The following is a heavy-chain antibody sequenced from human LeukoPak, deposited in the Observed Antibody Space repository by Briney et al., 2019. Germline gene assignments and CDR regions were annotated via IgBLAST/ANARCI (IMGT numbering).Heavy chain of an antibody. CDR3: ARVRVYSYGYLGY. V-gene: IGHV1-2*02. Sequence: ASVKVSCKASAYTFTGYYMHWVRQAPGQGLEWMGWINPNSGGTNYAQKFQGRVTMTRDTSISTAYMELSRLRSDDTAVYYCARVRVYSYGYLGYWGQGTLVTVSS. D-gene: IGHD5-18*01. CDR2: INPNSGGT. CDR1: AYTFTGYY. J-gene: IGHJ4*02.